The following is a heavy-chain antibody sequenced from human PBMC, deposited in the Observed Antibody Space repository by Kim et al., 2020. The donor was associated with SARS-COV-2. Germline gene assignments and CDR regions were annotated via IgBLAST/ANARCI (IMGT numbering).Heavy chain of an antibody. Sequence: GGSLRLSCAVSGFTFTKVRMSWVRQAPGKGLEWVGRINSKIDGETTDYAASVKGRVSISRDEAKNTLYLQMTSLKIEVTAVYYCTTHRVVAGLFDYWGQGTLISVSS. D-gene: IGHD6-19*01. J-gene: IGHJ4*02. CDR2: INSKIDGETT. CDR1: GFTFTKVR. CDR3: TTHRVVAGLFDY. V-gene: IGHV3-15*01.